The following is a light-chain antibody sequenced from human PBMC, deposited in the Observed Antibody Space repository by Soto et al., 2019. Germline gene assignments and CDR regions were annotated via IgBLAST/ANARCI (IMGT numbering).Light chain of an antibody. CDR1: QRVGSNY. CDR2: GAS. Sequence: VVMTQSPATLSVSPGERATLSCRASQRVGSNYLAWYQQNPGQPPRLLIHGASNRATGIRARFSGSGSGTDFTLTISSLEPEDFAVYYCQQRSNWPPITFGQGTRLEIK. J-gene: IGKJ5*01. CDR3: QQRSNWPPIT. V-gene: IGKV3-11*01.